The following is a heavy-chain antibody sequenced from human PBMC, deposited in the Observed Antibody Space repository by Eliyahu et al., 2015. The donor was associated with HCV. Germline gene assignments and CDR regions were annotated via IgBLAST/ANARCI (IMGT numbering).Heavy chain of an antibody. V-gene: IGHV3-15*01. D-gene: IGHD3-22*01. CDR2: IKSKTDGGTT. CDR3: TTDLTYYYDSSGYTPNPDFDY. Sequence: EVQLVESGGGLVKPGGSLRXSCAASGFTFSNAWMSWVRRAPGKGLEWVGRIKSKTDGGTTDYAAPVKGRFTISRDDSKNTLYLQMNSLKTEDTAVYYCTTDLTYYYDSSGYTPNPDFDYWGQGTLVTVSS. J-gene: IGHJ4*02. CDR1: GFTFSNAW.